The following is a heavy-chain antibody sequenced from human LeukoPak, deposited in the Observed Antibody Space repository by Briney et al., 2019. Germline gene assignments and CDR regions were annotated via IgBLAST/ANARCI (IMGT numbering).Heavy chain of an antibody. D-gene: IGHD3-10*01. J-gene: IGHJ5*02. V-gene: IGHV1-2*02. CDR1: GYTFTGYY. Sequence: GASVKVSCTASGYTFTGYYIHWVRQAPGQGLECMGWINPNSGGTNYAQKFQGRVTMTRDTSISTAYMELSRLRSDDTAVYYCARGGSGSYFSWLDPWGQGTLATVSS. CDR2: INPNSGGT. CDR3: ARGGSGSYFSWLDP.